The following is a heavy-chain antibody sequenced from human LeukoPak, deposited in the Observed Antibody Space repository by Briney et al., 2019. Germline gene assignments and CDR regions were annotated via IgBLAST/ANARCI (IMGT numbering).Heavy chain of an antibody. Sequence: GGSLRLSCAASGFTFSSYAMSWVRQAPGKGLESVSAISSSGGSTYYADSLKGRFTISRDNSKNTLYLQMNSLRAEDTAVYYCAKNAGSSTNYFDYWGQGTLVTVSS. J-gene: IGHJ4*02. V-gene: IGHV3-23*01. CDR1: GFTFSSYA. CDR3: AKNAGSSTNYFDY. CDR2: ISSSGGST. D-gene: IGHD6-6*01.